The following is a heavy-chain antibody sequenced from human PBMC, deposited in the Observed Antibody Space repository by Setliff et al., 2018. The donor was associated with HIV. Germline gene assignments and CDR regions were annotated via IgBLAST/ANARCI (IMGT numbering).Heavy chain of an antibody. CDR2: VYASGET. CDR3: ARRVLQDSTITSSNWFDS. V-gene: IGHV4-4*09. D-gene: IGHD2-2*01. CDR1: GDSISSYS. Sequence: PSETLSLTCTVSGDSISSYSWNWIRQPPGRGLEWIGYVYASGETNYNPSLKSRVTMSTDTSRNQFFLNLNYATAADTAVYFCARRVLQDSTITSSNWFDSWGQGTRVTVSS. J-gene: IGHJ5*01.